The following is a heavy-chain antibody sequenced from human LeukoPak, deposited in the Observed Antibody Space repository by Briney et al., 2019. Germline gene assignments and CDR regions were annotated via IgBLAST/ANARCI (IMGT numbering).Heavy chain of an antibody. D-gene: IGHD5-18*01. CDR2: IYHNGNT. V-gene: IGHV4-30-2*01. Sequence: SETLSLTCAVSGGSISSGGYSWSWIRQPPGKGLEWIGYIYHNGNTYCSPSLKSRVTISVDRSKNQLSLKLSSVTAADTAMYYCASGGYSYGFDYWGQGTLVTVSS. CDR1: GGSISSGGYS. CDR3: ASGGYSYGFDY. J-gene: IGHJ4*02.